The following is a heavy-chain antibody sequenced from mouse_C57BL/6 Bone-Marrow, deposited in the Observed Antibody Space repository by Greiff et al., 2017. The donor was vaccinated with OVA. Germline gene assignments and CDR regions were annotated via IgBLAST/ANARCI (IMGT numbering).Heavy chain of an antibody. Sequence: EVQLVESGGGLVQPKGSLKLSCAASGFSFNTYAMNWVRQAPGKGLEWVARIRSKSNNYATYYADSVKDRFTISRDDSESMLYLQMNNLKTEDTAMYYCVRQEDDYDGFDVWGTGTTVTVSS. CDR1: GFSFNTYA. CDR3: VRQEDDYDGFDV. D-gene: IGHD2-4*01. J-gene: IGHJ1*03. CDR2: IRSKSNNYAT. V-gene: IGHV10-1*01.